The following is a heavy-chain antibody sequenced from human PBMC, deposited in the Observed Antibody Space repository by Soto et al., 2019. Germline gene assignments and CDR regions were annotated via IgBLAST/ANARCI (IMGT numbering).Heavy chain of an antibody. CDR1: GFTFGSYA. CDR3: AKETSGDWGYLDG. CDR2: ITNSGDRT. Sequence: GGSLRLSCAASGFTFGSYAMTWGRQAPGKGLEWVASITNSGDRTEYAFFVEGRFTISRDNSNNMLYLQMNTLTAGDTAFYYWAKETSGDWGYLDGWGRGTTAPVAS. D-gene: IGHD2-21*02. V-gene: IGHV3-23*01. J-gene: IGHJ6*02.